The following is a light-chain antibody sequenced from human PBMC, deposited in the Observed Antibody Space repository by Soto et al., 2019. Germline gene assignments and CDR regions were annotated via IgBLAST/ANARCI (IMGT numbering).Light chain of an antibody. CDR2: TAS. Sequence: DIQMTQSPSSLSASVGDSVTITCRASQSIDTYLNWYQQNPGKAPKLLIHTASNLQTGVPSRFSGSGTGTDFTLTISSLQPEDFATNFCQQTYSAPPPTFGQGTRLEIK. J-gene: IGKJ5*01. V-gene: IGKV1-39*01. CDR3: QQTYSAPPPT. CDR1: QSIDTY.